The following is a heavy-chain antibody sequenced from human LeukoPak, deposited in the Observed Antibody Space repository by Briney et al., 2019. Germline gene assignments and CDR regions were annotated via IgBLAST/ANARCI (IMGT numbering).Heavy chain of an antibody. CDR1: GYSFTDFW. Sequence: GESLKISCKGSGYSFTDFWIGWVRQMPGKGLEWMGIIYPGDSDTRYSPSFQGQVTISADKSIGTAYLQWTSLKASDTAMYYCATLGCCSGGRCLYFDYWGQGTLVTVSS. CDR3: ATLGCCSGGRCLYFDY. CDR2: IYPGDSDT. D-gene: IGHD2-15*01. V-gene: IGHV5-51*01. J-gene: IGHJ4*02.